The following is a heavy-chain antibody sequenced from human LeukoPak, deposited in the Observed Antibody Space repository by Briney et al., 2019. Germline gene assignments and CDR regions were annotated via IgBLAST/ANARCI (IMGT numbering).Heavy chain of an antibody. J-gene: IGHJ3*02. Sequence: PGGSLRLSCAASGFSFTIYWIAWVRQMPGKGLEWMGIIYPGDSDTRYSPSFQGQVTISADKSISTAYLQWTSLKASDTAIYYCARPHLGGISAGTDWLAFDIWGQGTMVTVSS. CDR2: IYPGDSDT. V-gene: IGHV5-51*01. CDR1: GFSFTIYW. D-gene: IGHD6-13*01. CDR3: ARPHLGGISAGTDWLAFDI.